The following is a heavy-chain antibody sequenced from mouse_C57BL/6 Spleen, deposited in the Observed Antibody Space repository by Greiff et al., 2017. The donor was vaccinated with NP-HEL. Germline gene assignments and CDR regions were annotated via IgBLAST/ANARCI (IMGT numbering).Heavy chain of an antibody. CDR1: GYTFTDYY. Sequence: EVQLQQSGPVLVKPGASVKMSCKASGYTFTDYYMNWVKQSHGKSLEWIGVINPYNGGTSYNQKFKGKATLTVDTSSSTAYMELNSLTSEDSAVYYCARKDKEAMDYWGQGTSVTVSS. V-gene: IGHV1-19*01. CDR3: ARKDKEAMDY. J-gene: IGHJ4*01. CDR2: INPYNGGT.